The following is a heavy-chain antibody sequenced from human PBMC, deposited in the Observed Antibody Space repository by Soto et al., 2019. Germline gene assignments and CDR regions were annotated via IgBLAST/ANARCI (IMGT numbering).Heavy chain of an antibody. CDR2: IYYSGST. D-gene: IGHD3-10*01. V-gene: IGHV4-31*03. CDR1: GGSIGSGGYY. J-gene: IGHJ2*01. Sequence: QVQLQESGPGLVKPPQTLSLTCTVSGGSIGSGGYYWSWIRQHPGKGLEWIGYIYYSGSTYYNPSLKSRVTISVDTSKNQFSLKLSSVTAADTAVYYCAKSMVRGVTRYWYFDLWGRGTLVTVSS. CDR3: AKSMVRGVTRYWYFDL.